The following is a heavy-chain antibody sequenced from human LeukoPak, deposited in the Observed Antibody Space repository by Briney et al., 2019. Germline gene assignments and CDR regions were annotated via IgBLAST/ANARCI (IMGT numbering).Heavy chain of an antibody. CDR2: ISWNSGSI. J-gene: IGHJ4*02. D-gene: IGHD6-19*01. Sequence: GGSLRLSCAASGFTFDDYAMRWVRQAPGKGLEWASGISWNSGSIGYADSVKGRFTISRDNAKNSLYLQKNSLRAEDTALYYCAKDKSYSSGWYYFDYWGQGTLVTVSS. V-gene: IGHV3-9*01. CDR1: GFTFDDYA. CDR3: AKDKSYSSGWYYFDY.